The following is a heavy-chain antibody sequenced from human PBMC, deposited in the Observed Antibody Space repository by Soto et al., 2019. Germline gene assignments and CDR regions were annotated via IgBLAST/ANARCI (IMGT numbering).Heavy chain of an antibody. V-gene: IGHV4-39*01. CDR1: GGSISSSSYY. Sequence: SETLSLTCTVSGGSISSSSYYWGWIRQPQGKGLEWIGSIYYSGSTYYNPSLKSRVTISVDTANNQFSLKLSSVTAADTAVYYCARPAHYDILTGYYDYWGQGTLVTVSS. D-gene: IGHD3-9*01. CDR2: IYYSGST. J-gene: IGHJ4*02. CDR3: ARPAHYDILTGYYDY.